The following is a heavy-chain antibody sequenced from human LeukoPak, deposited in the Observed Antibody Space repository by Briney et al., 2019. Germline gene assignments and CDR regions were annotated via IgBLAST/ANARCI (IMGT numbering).Heavy chain of an antibody. D-gene: IGHD1-26*01. CDR3: ARKIGSSGAFDI. J-gene: IGHJ3*02. CDR1: GGPISSTNW. Sequence: SGTLSLTCAVSGGPISSTNWWSWVRQPPGKGLEWIGEIYHSGSTNYNPSLRGRITISVDKSKDQFSLRLSSVTAADTAVYYCARKIGSSGAFDIWGQGTMVTVSS. V-gene: IGHV4-4*02. CDR2: IYHSGST.